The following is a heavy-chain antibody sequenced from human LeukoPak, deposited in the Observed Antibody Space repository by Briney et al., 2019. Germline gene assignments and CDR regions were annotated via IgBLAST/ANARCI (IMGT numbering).Heavy chain of an antibody. J-gene: IGHJ4*02. CDR3: ARLSESSSWSPDFDY. CDR1: GYSFTSYW. V-gene: IGHV5-51*01. Sequence: GESLKISCKGSGYSFTSYWIGWVRQMPGKGLEWMGIIYPGDSDTRYSPSFQGQVTISADKSISTAYLQWSSLKASDTAMYYCARLSESSSWSPDFDYWGQGTLVTVSS. CDR2: IYPGDSDT. D-gene: IGHD6-13*01.